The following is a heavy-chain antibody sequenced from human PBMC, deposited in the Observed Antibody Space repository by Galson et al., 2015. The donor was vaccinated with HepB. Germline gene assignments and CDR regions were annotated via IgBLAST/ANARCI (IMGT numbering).Heavy chain of an antibody. V-gene: IGHV3-30*18. CDR2: ISYDGSNK. CDR1: GFTFSSYG. CDR3: AKDCSSTSCFDY. D-gene: IGHD2-2*01. Sequence: SLRLSCAASGFTFSSYGMHWVRQAPGKGLEWVAVISYDGSNKYYADSVKGRFTISRDNSKNTLYLQMNSLRAEDTAVYYCAKDCSSTSCFDYWGQGTLVTVSS. J-gene: IGHJ4*02.